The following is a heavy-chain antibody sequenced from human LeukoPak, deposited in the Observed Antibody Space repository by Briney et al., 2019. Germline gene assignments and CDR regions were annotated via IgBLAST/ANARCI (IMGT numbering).Heavy chain of an antibody. Sequence: ASVNVSCTASGGTFSSYAISWVRQAPGQGLEWMGGIIPIFGTANYAQKFQGRVTITADKSTSTAYMELSSLRSEDTAVYYCARGDYGGYYYYYYMDVWGKGTTVTVSS. D-gene: IGHD3-16*01. J-gene: IGHJ6*03. V-gene: IGHV1-69*06. CDR2: IIPIFGTA. CDR1: GGTFSSYA. CDR3: ARGDYGGYYYYYYMDV.